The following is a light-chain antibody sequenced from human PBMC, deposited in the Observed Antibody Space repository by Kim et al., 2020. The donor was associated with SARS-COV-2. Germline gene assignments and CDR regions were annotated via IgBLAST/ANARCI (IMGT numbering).Light chain of an antibody. CDR1: SLRTYY. Sequence: ALGQTVRITCQGDSLRTYYATWYQQKPGPAPVLVIYDETNRPSGIPDRFSASSSGNTASLTITGAQAEDEADYYCNSRDSSGNSYFFGTGTKVTVL. CDR3: NSRDSSGNSYF. CDR2: DET. J-gene: IGLJ1*01. V-gene: IGLV3-19*01.